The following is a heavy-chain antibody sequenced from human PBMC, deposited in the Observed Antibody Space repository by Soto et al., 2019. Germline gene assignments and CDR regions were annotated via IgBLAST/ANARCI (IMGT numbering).Heavy chain of an antibody. D-gene: IGHD6-19*01. CDR1: GGSISSGGYY. J-gene: IGHJ5*02. Sequence: SETLSLTCTVSGGSISSGGYYWSWIRQHPGKGLEWIGYIYYSGSTYYNPSLKSRVTISVDTSKNQFSLKLSSVTAADTAVYYCAVYSSGWYWFDPWGQGTLVTVSS. CDR2: IYYSGST. V-gene: IGHV4-31*03. CDR3: AVYSSGWYWFDP.